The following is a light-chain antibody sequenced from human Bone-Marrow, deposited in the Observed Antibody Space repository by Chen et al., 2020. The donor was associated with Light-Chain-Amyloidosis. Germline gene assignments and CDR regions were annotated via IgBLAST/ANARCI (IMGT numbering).Light chain of an antibody. CDR2: RDT. J-gene: IGLJ2*01. CDR1: DLPTKY. V-gene: IGLV3-25*03. CDR3: QSADSSGTYEVI. Sequence: SYELTHPPSLSVSPGPTARITCSGDDLPTKYAYWYQQKTGQAPVLVIHRDTERPSGVSERFSGSSSGTTATLTISGVQAEDEADYHCQSADSSGTYEVIFGGGTKLTVL.